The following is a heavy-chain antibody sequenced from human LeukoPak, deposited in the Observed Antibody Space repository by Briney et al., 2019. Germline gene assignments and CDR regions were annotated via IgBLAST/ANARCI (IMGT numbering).Heavy chain of an antibody. CDR3: AREGIAAVFFDY. Sequence: ASVEVSCTASGGTFSSYAISWVRQAPGQGLEWMGGINTNTGNPTYAQGFTGRFVFSLDTSVSTAYLQISSLKAEDTAVYYCAREGIAAVFFDYWGQGTLVTVSS. V-gene: IGHV7-4-1*02. D-gene: IGHD6-13*01. CDR1: GGTFSSYA. J-gene: IGHJ4*02. CDR2: INTNTGNP.